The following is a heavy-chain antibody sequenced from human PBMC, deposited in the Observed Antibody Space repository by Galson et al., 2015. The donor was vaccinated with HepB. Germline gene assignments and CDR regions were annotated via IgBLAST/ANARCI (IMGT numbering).Heavy chain of an antibody. V-gene: IGHV3-21*01. D-gene: IGHD5-18*01. Sequence: SLRLSCAASGFTFSSYSMNWVRQAPGKGLEWVSSISSSSSYIYYADSVKGRFTISRDNAKNSLYLQMNSLRAEDTAVYYCASSYSYGMAFDYWGQGTLVTVSS. J-gene: IGHJ4*02. CDR1: GFTFSSYS. CDR2: ISSSSSYI. CDR3: ASSYSYGMAFDY.